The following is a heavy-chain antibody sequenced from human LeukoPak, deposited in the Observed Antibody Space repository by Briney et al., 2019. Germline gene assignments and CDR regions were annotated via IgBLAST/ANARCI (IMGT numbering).Heavy chain of an antibody. V-gene: IGHV1-2*06. CDR1: GYTFTGYY. CDR3: ARDRGPSGWDLDY. D-gene: IGHD6-19*01. J-gene: IGHJ4*02. Sequence: ASVKVSCKASGYTFTGYYMHWVRQAPGKGLESMGRINPNSVGTNYAQKFQGRVTMTRDTSISTAYMELSRLRSDDTAVYYCARDRGPSGWDLDYWGRGTLVTVSS. CDR2: INPNSVGT.